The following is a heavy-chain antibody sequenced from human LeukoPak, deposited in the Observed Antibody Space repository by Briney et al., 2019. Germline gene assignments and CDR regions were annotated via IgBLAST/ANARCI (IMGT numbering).Heavy chain of an antibody. CDR3: ARGHYGGNRYFDI. V-gene: IGHV1-8*01. D-gene: IGHD4-23*01. J-gene: IGHJ4*02. Sequence: GASVKVSCKTSGYTFRDYEINWVRQAPGLGLEWVAWIHANSGKAGSAQKFQGRVTLTRDTSTETAFMELSGLTSDDSATYFCARGHYGGNRYFDIWGQGTLVTVSS. CDR2: IHANSGKA. CDR1: GYTFRDYE.